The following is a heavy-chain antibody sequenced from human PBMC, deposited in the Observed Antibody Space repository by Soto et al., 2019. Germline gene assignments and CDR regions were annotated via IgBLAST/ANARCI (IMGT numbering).Heavy chain of an antibody. J-gene: IGHJ5*02. CDR1: GGSISRYY. D-gene: IGHD6-13*01. Sequence: PSETLSLTCTVSGGSISRYYWTWIRQPPGKGLEWIGYIYYSGSTNYNPSLKSRLTISVDTSKNQFSLRLSSVTATDTAVYYCASGIAVAGNWFDPWGHGTLVTAPQ. V-gene: IGHV4-59*01. CDR2: IYYSGST. CDR3: ASGIAVAGNWFDP.